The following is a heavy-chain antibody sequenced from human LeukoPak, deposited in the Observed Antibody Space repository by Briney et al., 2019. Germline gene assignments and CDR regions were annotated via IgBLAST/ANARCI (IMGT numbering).Heavy chain of an antibody. D-gene: IGHD6-25*01. V-gene: IGHV2-5*01. CDR1: GSSPSTRGVG. CDR2: IYWSDDK. J-gene: IGHJ4*02. CDR3: AHRPLSGGSGWFDY. Sequence: SGPTEVTPPQPLTLTCTFPGSSPSTRGVGVGWIRHPPGKALEWLALIYWSDDKRYSPSLKSRLTIPKDTSKNHVVLTMANMDPVDTATYYCAHRPLSGGSGWFDYWGQGTLVTVCS.